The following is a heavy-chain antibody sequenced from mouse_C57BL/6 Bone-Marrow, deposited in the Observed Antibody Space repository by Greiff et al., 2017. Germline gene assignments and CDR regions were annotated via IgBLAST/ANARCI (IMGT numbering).Heavy chain of an antibody. CDR2: ISYDGSN. V-gene: IGHV3-6*01. D-gene: IGHD2-3*01. CDR1: GYSITSGYY. CDR3: ARSYDGYPGDFDY. Sequence: EVKLVESGPGLVKPSQSLSLTCSVTGYSITSGYYWNWIRQFPGNKLEWMGYISYDGSNNYNPSLKNRISITRDTSKNQFFLKLNSVTTEDTATYYCARSYDGYPGDFDYWGQGTTLTVSS. J-gene: IGHJ2*01.